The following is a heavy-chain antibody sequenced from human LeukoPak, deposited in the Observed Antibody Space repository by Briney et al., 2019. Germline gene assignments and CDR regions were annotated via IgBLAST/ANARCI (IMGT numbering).Heavy chain of an antibody. D-gene: IGHD6-19*01. CDR3: ARSPSPYSSGWYFDY. Sequence: SQTLSLTCVISGDSVSSNSAAWNWIRQSPSRGLEWLGRTYYRSKWSNDYAVSVKSRITINPDISKNQFSLQLNSVTPEDTAVYYCARSPSPYSSGWYFDYWGQGTLVTVSS. V-gene: IGHV6-1*01. CDR2: TYYRSKWSN. J-gene: IGHJ4*02. CDR1: GDSVSSNSAA.